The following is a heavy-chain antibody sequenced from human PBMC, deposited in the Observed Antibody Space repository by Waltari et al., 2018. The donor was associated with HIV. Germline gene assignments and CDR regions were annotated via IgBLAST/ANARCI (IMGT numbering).Heavy chain of an antibody. CDR1: SYG. J-gene: IGHJ6*02. Sequence: SYGMHWVRQAPGKGLEWVAVIWYDGSNKYYADSVKGRFSISRDNSKNTLYLQMNSLRAEDTAVYFCARRGVLTYYYTMDVWGQGTTVTVSS. D-gene: IGHD3-10*01. V-gene: IGHV3-33*01. CDR2: IWYDGSNK. CDR3: ARRGVLTYYYTMDV.